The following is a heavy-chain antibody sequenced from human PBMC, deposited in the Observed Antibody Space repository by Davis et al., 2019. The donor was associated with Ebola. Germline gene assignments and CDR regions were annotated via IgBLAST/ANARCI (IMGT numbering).Heavy chain of an antibody. Sequence: ASVKVSCKASGYTFITYGIAWVRQAPGQGLEWMGWISVYNDNAKYVENLQGRVTMTADTATSTAYLELRSLRSDDTAVYFCARGLASGGVFDYWGQGTLVTVSS. J-gene: IGHJ4*02. V-gene: IGHV1-18*01. CDR3: ARGLASGGVFDY. CDR2: ISVYNDNA. D-gene: IGHD3-16*01. CDR1: GYTFITYG.